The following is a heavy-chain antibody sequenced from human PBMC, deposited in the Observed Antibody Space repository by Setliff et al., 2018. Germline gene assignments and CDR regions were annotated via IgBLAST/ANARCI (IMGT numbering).Heavy chain of an antibody. J-gene: IGHJ6*02. D-gene: IGHD2-2*01. CDR2: IIATVGGV. CDR1: GGTFSDNA. CDR3: AVAVVPAATGYGMDV. Sequence: SVKVSCKTSGGTFSDNAMSWVRQAPGQGPEWMGGIIATVGGVSYAQKLQGRVTITADKSTSTAYMELSSLRSEDTAVYYCAVAVVPAATGYGMDVWGQGTTVTVSS. V-gene: IGHV1-69*10.